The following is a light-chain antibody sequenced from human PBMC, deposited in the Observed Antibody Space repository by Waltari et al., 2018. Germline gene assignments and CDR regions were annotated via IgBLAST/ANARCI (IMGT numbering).Light chain of an antibody. J-gene: IGKJ3*01. CDR3: QQSYSTPLT. CDR2: AAS. V-gene: IGKV1-39*01. Sequence: DIQMTQSPSSLSASVGDTVTITCRASQSIAIYLNWYQQRPGKAPKLLIYAASSLQTGVPSRFSGSGSGTHFTLTISSLQPEDFATYYCQQSYSTPLTVGPGTKVDFQ. CDR1: QSIAIY.